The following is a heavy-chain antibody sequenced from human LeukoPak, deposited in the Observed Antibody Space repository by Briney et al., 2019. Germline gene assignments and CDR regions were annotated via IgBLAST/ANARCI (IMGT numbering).Heavy chain of an antibody. V-gene: IGHV3-21*05. Sequence: GGSLRLSCTASGFTFSRHHMDWVRQAPGKGLEWVSYISSSSSCIYYADSVKGRFTISRDNAKNSLYLQMNSLRAEDTAVYYCASTRGQVDYWGQGTLVTVSS. CDR1: GFTFSRHH. CDR3: ASTRGQVDY. J-gene: IGHJ4*02. CDR2: ISSSSSCI. D-gene: IGHD2-2*01.